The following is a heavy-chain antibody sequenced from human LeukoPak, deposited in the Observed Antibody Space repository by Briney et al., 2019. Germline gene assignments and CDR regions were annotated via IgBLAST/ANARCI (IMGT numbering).Heavy chain of an antibody. CDR3: ARHCYDILTGFVDAFDI. Sequence: PSETLSLTCAVYGGSFSGYYWSWIRQPPGKGLEWIGEINHSGSTNYNPSLKSRVTISVDTSKNQFSLKLSSVTAADTAVYYCARHCYDILTGFVDAFDIWGQGTMVTVSS. V-gene: IGHV4-34*01. D-gene: IGHD3-9*01. J-gene: IGHJ3*02. CDR1: GGSFSGYY. CDR2: INHSGST.